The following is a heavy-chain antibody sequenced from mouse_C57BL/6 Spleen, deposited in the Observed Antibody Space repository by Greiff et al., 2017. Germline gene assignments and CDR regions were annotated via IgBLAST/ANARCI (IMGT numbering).Heavy chain of an antibody. CDR3: ARQGPTDAMDY. CDR2: ISSGGSYT. Sequence: DVKLVESGGDLVKPGGSLKLSCAASGFTFSSYGMSWVRQTPDKRLEWVATISSGGSYTYYPDSVKGRFTISRDNAKNTLDLQMSSLKSEDTAMYYCARQGPTDAMDYWGQGTSVTVSS. V-gene: IGHV5-6*02. J-gene: IGHJ4*01. CDR1: GFTFSSYG. D-gene: IGHD1-1*01.